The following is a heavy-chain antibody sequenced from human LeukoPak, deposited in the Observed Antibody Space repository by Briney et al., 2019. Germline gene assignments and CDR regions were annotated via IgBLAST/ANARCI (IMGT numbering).Heavy chain of an antibody. CDR3: ASGEVGVRKFYSDPFHY. J-gene: IGHJ4*02. D-gene: IGHD2-15*01. CDR2: LYSAGAT. CDR1: GFAVASSY. V-gene: IGHV3-53*01. Sequence: PGGSLRLTCAASGFAVASSYMSWVRQAPEKGLEWVSILYSAGATYYADSVRGRFTITRDTSKNTLNLQMNSLRADDTAIYYCASGEVGVRKFYSDPFHYWGQGTLVTVSS.